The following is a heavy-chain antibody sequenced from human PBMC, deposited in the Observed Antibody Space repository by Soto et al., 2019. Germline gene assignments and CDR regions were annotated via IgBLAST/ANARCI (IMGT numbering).Heavy chain of an antibody. Sequence: SETLSLTCTVSGGSISSGGYYWSWIRQHPGKGLEWIGYIYYSGSTYYNPSLKSRVTMSVDTSKNQFSLKLSSVTAADTAVYYCARAPPVTRGLYYFDYWGQGTLVTVSS. CDR3: ARAPPVTRGLYYFDY. CDR2: IYYSGST. CDR1: GGSISSGGYY. V-gene: IGHV4-31*03. D-gene: IGHD4-17*01. J-gene: IGHJ4*02.